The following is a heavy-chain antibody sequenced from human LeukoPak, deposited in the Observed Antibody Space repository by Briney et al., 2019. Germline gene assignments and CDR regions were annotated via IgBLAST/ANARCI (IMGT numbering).Heavy chain of an antibody. J-gene: IGHJ5*02. CDR3: ARDAKRQLSSPNWFDP. CDR2: IYYSGST. V-gene: IGHV4-39*07. Sequence: PSETLSLTCTVSGGSISSSSYYWGWIRQPPGKGLEWIGSIYYSGSTYYNPSLKSRVTISVDTSKNQFSLKLSSVTAADTAVYYCARDAKRQLSSPNWFDPWGQGTLVTVSS. CDR1: GGSISSSSYY. D-gene: IGHD6-13*01.